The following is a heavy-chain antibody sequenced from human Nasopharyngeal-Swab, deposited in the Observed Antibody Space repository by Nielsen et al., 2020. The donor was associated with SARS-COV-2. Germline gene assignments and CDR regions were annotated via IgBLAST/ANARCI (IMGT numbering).Heavy chain of an antibody. V-gene: IGHV3-30-3*01. CDR2: ISYDGTNK. CDR1: GFTFSSYT. CDR3: ARDQVIAAAGLLVPVYYYYMDV. D-gene: IGHD6-13*01. J-gene: IGHJ6*03. Sequence: GESLKISCAASGFTFSSYTMHWVRQAPGKGLEWVAVISYDGTNKYYADSVKGRFTISRDNSKNTLYLQMNSLRAEDTAVYYCARDQVIAAAGLLVPVYYYYMDVWGKGTTVTVSS.